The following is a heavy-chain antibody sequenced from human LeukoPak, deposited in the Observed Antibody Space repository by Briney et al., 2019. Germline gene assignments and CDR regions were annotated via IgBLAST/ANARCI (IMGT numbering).Heavy chain of an antibody. D-gene: IGHD3-16*01. Sequence: PGGSLRLSCAASGVTVGNNYMNWVRHAPGKGLESVSSVSSNSAYIYYADSLRGRFTISRDNAKSLLYLQINSLRADDTAVYYCAREGGRRRASNFDWFDPWGQGTLVTVSS. J-gene: IGHJ5*02. CDR3: AREGGRRRASNFDWFDP. CDR1: GVTVGNNY. CDR2: VSSNSAYI. V-gene: IGHV3-21*06.